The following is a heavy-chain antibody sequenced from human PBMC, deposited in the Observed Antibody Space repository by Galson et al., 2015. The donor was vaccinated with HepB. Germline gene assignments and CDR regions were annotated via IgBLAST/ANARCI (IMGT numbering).Heavy chain of an antibody. Sequence: SLRLSCAASGFIFSDDDMNWIRPAPGKGLEWVSYISSGSSYTNYADSVKGRFTISRDNAKNSLYLQMNSLRAEDTAVYYCARADTSSWYGDAFDIWGQGTMVTVSS. V-gene: IGHV3-11*06. CDR1: GFIFSDDD. CDR2: ISSGSSYT. CDR3: ARADTSSWYGDAFDI. D-gene: IGHD6-13*01. J-gene: IGHJ3*02.